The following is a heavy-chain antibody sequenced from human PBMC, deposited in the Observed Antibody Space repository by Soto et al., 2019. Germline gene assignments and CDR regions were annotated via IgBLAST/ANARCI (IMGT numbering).Heavy chain of an antibody. Sequence: GASVKVSCKASGYSFTSYGISWVRQAPGQGLEWLGWISTYNGHTHYRKKVQGRVTMTTDTSTSTAYMELRSLRSDDTAVYFCARDYYYDTTGPPDYWGQGTLV. CDR2: ISTYNGHT. CDR1: GYSFTSYG. D-gene: IGHD3-22*01. V-gene: IGHV1-18*01. J-gene: IGHJ4*02. CDR3: ARDYYYDTTGPPDY.